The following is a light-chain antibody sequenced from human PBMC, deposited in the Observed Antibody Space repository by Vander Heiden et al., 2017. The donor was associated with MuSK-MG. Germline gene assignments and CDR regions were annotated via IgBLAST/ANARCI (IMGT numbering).Light chain of an antibody. CDR2: AAS. J-gene: IGKJ3*01. CDR1: QGISND. V-gene: IGKV1-27*01. CDR3: QKYYNAPIFT. Sequence: DIQMTQSPSSLSASVGDRVTITCRASQGISNDLAWFQQKPGKVPKLLIYAASTLQSGVPSRFSGSGSGTDFTLTITSLQPEDVATYYCQKYYNAPIFTFGHGTKVDIK.